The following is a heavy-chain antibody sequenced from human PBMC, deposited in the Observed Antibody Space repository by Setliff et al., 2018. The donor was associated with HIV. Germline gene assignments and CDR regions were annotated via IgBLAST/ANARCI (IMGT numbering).Heavy chain of an antibody. CDR1: QYTFTTYW. V-gene: IGHV5-51*01. CDR3: ARHRIVKAYYYYMDV. Sequence: GESLKISCKGSQYTFTTYWIGWVRQVPGRGLEWMALIYPSDSNIYHNPSFQDRVTISVEKPIATAYLQWSSLKTSDTAMYYCARHRIVKAYYYYMDVWGKGTTVTVSS. CDR2: IYPSDSNI. D-gene: IGHD3-16*02. J-gene: IGHJ6*03.